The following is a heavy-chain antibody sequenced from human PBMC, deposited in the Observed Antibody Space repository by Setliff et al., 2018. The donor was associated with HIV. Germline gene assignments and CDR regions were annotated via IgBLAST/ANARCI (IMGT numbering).Heavy chain of an antibody. V-gene: IGHV1-24*01. CDR3: ATFYNTGSLTAFDD. Sequence: ASVKVSCKVSGYTLAELSMHWVRQAPGKGLEWMGGFDPEDGETIYAQKFQGRVSMTEEKSTDTAYMELSSLRSDDTAVYYCATFYNTGSLTAFDDWGQGTVVTVSS. D-gene: IGHD3-10*01. CDR2: FDPEDGET. J-gene: IGHJ4*02. CDR1: GYTLAELS.